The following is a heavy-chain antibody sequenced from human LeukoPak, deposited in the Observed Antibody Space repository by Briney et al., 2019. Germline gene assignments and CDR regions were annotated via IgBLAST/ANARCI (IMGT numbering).Heavy chain of an antibody. CDR3: ARSDKGYYGSGSRTFDY. D-gene: IGHD3-10*01. CDR1: GGSVSSGSYY. CDR2: IYYSGST. V-gene: IGHV4-61*01. Sequence: SETLSLTCTVSGGSVSSGSYYWSWIRQPPGKGLEWVGYIYYSGSTNYNPSLKSRVTISVDTSKNQFSLKLSSVTAADTAVYYCARSDKGYYGSGSRTFDYGGQGTLVTVSS. J-gene: IGHJ4*02.